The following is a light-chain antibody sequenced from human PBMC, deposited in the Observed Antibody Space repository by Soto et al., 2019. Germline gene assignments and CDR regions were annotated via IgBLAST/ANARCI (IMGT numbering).Light chain of an antibody. CDR1: SSNIGSNT. V-gene: IGLV1-44*01. J-gene: IGLJ2*01. Sequence: QYVLTQPPSASGTPGQRVTIYCSGSSSNIGSNTVNWYQQLPGTAPKLLSYSNNQRPSGVPVRFSGSKSGTSASLAISGLQSEDEADYYCAAWDDSLNGVVFGGGTKLTVL. CDR3: AAWDDSLNGVV. CDR2: SNN.